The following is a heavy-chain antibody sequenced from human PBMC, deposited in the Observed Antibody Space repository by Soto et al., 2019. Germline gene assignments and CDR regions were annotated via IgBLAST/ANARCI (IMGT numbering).Heavy chain of an antibody. V-gene: IGHV4-31*03. CDR3: ARWVPYGDYVPY. Sequence: SETLSLTCTVSGCSISSGGYCWSWIRQHPGKGLEWIGYIYYSGSTYYNPSLKSRVTISVDTSKNQFSLKLSSVTAADTAVYYCARWVPYGDYVPYWGQGTLVTVSS. CDR1: GCSISSGGYC. J-gene: IGHJ4*02. D-gene: IGHD4-17*01. CDR2: IYYSGST.